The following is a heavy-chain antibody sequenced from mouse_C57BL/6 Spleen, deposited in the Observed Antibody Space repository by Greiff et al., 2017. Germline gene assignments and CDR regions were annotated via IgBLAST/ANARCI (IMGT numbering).Heavy chain of an antibody. Sequence: QVQLQQPGAELVKPGASVKLSCKASGSTFTSYWMHWVKQRPGQGLEWIGRIHPSASDPNYNQKFKGKATLTVDKSSSTAYMPLSSLTSVDSAVYYCDSITVDYWGQGTTVTVSA. D-gene: IGHD1-1*01. CDR3: DSITVDY. J-gene: IGHJ2*01. CDR1: GSTFTSYW. CDR2: IHPSASDP. V-gene: IGHV1-74*01.